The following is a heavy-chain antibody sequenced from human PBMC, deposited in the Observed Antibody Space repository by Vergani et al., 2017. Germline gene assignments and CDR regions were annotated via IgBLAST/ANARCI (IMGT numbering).Heavy chain of an antibody. CDR2: IWYDGSKK. V-gene: IGHV3-33*01. Sequence: QVQLVESGGGVVQPGRSLRLSCVASGCTFSSYAMHWVRQAPGKGLEWVAVIWYDGSKKYYADSVKGRFTISRDNSKNTLYLQMNSLRAEDTAVYYCARIAQQLTRTARSWFDPWGQGTLVTVSS. CDR1: GCTFSSYA. D-gene: IGHD6-13*01. J-gene: IGHJ5*02. CDR3: ARIAQQLTRTARSWFDP.